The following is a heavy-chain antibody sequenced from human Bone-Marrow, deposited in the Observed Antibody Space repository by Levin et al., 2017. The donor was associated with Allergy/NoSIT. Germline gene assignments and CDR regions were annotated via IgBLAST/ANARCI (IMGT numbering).Heavy chain of an antibody. CDR3: AREVAYCGGDCYSAMDV. Sequence: PGGSLRLSCAASGFTVSTNYLTWVRQAPGKGLEWVSIIYSGGNTYYADSVKGRFTISRDNSQNTLYLQLTTLRAEDTAVYYCAREVAYCGGDCYSAMDVWGQGTTVTVSS. V-gene: IGHV3-53*01. CDR2: IYSGGNT. CDR1: GFTVSTNY. D-gene: IGHD2-21*02. J-gene: IGHJ6*02.